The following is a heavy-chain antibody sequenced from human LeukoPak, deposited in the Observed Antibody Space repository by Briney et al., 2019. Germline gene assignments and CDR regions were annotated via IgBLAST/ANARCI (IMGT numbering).Heavy chain of an antibody. D-gene: IGHD6-19*01. CDR1: GGSFSVYY. CDR3: ARGDLAVAG. CDR2: IYHSGST. V-gene: IGHV4-34*01. J-gene: IGHJ4*02. Sequence: PSETLSLTCAVYGGSFSVYYWSWIRRTPGKGLEWIGEIYHSGSTNYNPSLKSRVTISVDTSKNQFSLKLSSVTAADTAVYYCARGDLAVAGWGQGTLVTVSS.